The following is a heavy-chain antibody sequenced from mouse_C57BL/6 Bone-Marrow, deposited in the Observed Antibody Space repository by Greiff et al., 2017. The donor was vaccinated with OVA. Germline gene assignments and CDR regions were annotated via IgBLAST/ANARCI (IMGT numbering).Heavy chain of an antibody. CDR1: GYTFTSYW. Sequence: QVQLQQPGAELVKPGASVKMSCKASGYTFTSYWITWVKQRPGQGLEWIGDIYPGSGSPNYNEKFKSQATLTVDTSSSTAYIQLSSLTSEDSAVYYCARGAHYYCSSYGYWGQGTTLTVSS. CDR2: IYPGSGSP. CDR3: ARGAHYYCSSYGY. V-gene: IGHV1-55*01. D-gene: IGHD1-1*01. J-gene: IGHJ2*01.